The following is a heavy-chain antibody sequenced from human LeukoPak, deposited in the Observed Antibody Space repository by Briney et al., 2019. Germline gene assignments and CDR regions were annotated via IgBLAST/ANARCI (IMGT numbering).Heavy chain of an antibody. CDR3: ARLAVAGTFSWYDP. CDR2: ISNNGGST. CDR1: EFTFSSYS. Sequence: GGSLRLSCAASEFTFSSYSMHWLRQAPGKGLEYVASISNNGGSTYYADSVKGRFTVSRDNSKNTLYLQMGSLRGEDMAMYYCARLAVAGTFSWYDPWGQGTLVTVSS. V-gene: IGHV3-64*02. D-gene: IGHD6-19*01. J-gene: IGHJ5*02.